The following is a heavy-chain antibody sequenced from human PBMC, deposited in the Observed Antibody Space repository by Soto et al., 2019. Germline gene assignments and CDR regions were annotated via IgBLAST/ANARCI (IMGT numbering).Heavy chain of an antibody. CDR3: ASEGARYCSSTSWYPPLRVVDY. CDR1: GGSISGGGSY. Sequence: PSETLSLTCTVSGGSISGGGSYWSWIRQRPGKGLEWIGYMYYSGSTYYNPSLKSRVTISVDTSKNQFSLKLSSVTAADTAVYYCASEGARYCSSTSWYPPLRVVDYWGQGTPVTVSS. D-gene: IGHD2-2*01. CDR2: MYYSGST. V-gene: IGHV4-30-4*08. J-gene: IGHJ4*02.